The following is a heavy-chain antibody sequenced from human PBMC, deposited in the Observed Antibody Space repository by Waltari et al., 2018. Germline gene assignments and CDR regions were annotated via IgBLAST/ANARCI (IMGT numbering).Heavy chain of an antibody. J-gene: IGHJ5*02. CDR3: AHRGRIESRLGPSWFDP. V-gene: IGHV2-5*01. CDR2: IYWNGDR. Sequence: QITLKESGPALVKPTQTLTLTCTFSGFSLTPSGMGVGWLRQPPGKALEWRALIYWNGDRRYSPSLKSRLTITKDTSRNQVVLTMTNMNPVDTATYYCAHRGRIESRLGPSWFDPWGQGTLVTVSS. D-gene: IGHD6-6*01. CDR1: GFSLTPSGMG.